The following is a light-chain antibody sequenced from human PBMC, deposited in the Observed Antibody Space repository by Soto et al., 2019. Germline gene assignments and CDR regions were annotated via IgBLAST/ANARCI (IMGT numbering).Light chain of an antibody. J-gene: IGLJ1*01. CDR3: AAWDDSLRGNYV. CDR2: RNN. V-gene: IGLV1-47*01. Sequence: QSVLTQPPSASGTPGQRVTISCSGSSSNIGSNYVYWYQQLPGTAPKLLIYRNNQRPSGVPDRFSGSKSGTSASLAISGLRSEDEADYYCAAWDDSLRGNYVFGPGTKVTVL. CDR1: SSNIGSNY.